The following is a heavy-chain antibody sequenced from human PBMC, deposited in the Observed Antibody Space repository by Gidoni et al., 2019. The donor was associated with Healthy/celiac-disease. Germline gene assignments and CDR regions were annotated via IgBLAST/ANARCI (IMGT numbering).Heavy chain of an antibody. Sequence: QVQLVQSGAEPKKPGSSVKVSCKASGGTFSSYAISWVRQAPGQGLGWMGRIIPILGIANYAQKFQGRVTITADKSTSTAYMELSSLRSEDTAVYYCARVPIAVAGFLGVWGQGTLVTVSS. V-gene: IGHV1-69*04. CDR1: GGTFSSYA. CDR2: IIPILGIA. J-gene: IGHJ4*02. CDR3: ARVPIAVAGFLGV. D-gene: IGHD6-19*01.